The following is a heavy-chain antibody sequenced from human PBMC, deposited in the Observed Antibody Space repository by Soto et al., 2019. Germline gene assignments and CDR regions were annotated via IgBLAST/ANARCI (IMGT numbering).Heavy chain of an antibody. CDR2: IYYSGST. V-gene: IGHV4-59*08. D-gene: IGHD3-10*01. CDR3: ARIRDVFWFDP. CDR1: GGSSSSYY. J-gene: IGHJ5*02. Sequence: SETLSLTCTVSGGSSSSYYWSWIRQPPGKGLEWIGYIYYSGSTNYNPSLKSRVTISVDTSKNQFSLKLSSVTAADTAVYYCARIRDVFWFDPWGQGTLVTVSS.